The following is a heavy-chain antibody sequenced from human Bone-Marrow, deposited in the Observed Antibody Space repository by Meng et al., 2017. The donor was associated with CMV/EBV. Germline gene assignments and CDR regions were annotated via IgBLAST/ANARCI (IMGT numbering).Heavy chain of an antibody. Sequence: SVKVSCKASGGTFSTYSISWVRQAPGQGLEWMGRIIPMNGITNYAQKFQGRVTITADKSTSTAFMDLSSLRGDDTAIYYYAREARAFWSGHNDIWGQGSLVTVSS. CDR3: AREARAFWSGHNDI. V-gene: IGHV1-69*04. D-gene: IGHD3-3*01. J-gene: IGHJ4*02. CDR1: GGTFSTYS. CDR2: IIPMNGIT.